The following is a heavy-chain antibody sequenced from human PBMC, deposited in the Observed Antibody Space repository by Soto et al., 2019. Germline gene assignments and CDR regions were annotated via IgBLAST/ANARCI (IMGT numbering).Heavy chain of an antibody. D-gene: IGHD2-2*01. J-gene: IGHJ4*02. Sequence: ASVKVSCKGFGYSFMKYGINWVRQAPGQGLEWVGCISPYSGYTHSAQKFHGRLTLTTDTAASTAYMELRILRSADTALYYCAREASVLIPAAQPSRFDSWGQGTLVTVSS. V-gene: IGHV1-18*01. CDR2: ISPYSGYT. CDR1: GYSFMKYG. CDR3: AREASVLIPAAQPSRFDS.